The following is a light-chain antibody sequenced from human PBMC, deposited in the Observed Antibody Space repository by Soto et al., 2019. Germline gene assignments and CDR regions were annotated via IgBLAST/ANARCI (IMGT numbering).Light chain of an antibody. CDR1: QSISSW. Sequence: DIQMTQSPSTLSASVGDRVTIACRASQSISSWLAWYQQKPGKAPKLLIYDASSLKSGVPSRFSGSGSGTEFTLTISSLQPEDFATYYCQQNNSTPMTFGQGTRLEIK. CDR3: QQNNSTPMT. V-gene: IGKV1-5*03. J-gene: IGKJ5*01. CDR2: DAS.